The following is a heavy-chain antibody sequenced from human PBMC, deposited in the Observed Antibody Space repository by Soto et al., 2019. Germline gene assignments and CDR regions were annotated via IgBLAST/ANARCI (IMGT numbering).Heavy chain of an antibody. D-gene: IGHD6-19*01. V-gene: IGHV4-59*01. CDR1: GGSISSYY. Sequence: SETLSLTCTVSGGSISSYYWSWIRQPPGKGLEWIGYIYYSGSTNYNPSLKSRVTISVDTSKNQFSLKLSSVTAADTAVYYCARDRWAVAGTFARVVYYYYGMDVWGQGTTVTVSS. CDR2: IYYSGST. J-gene: IGHJ6*02. CDR3: ARDRWAVAGTFARVVYYYYGMDV.